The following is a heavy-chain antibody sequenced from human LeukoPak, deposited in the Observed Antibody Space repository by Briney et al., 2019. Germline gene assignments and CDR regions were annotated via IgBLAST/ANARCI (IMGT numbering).Heavy chain of an antibody. D-gene: IGHD1-26*01. CDR2: IFDSGIT. J-gene: IGHJ4*02. CDR1: GTSVSGGNFY. V-gene: IGHV4-61*01. Sequence: SETLSLTCTVSGTSVSGGNFYWTWIRQTPGEGLEWIGYIFDSGITHYNPSLKSRVTISIDTSNNQFSLKLTSVTPADTALYYCARGAGSYYFAFWGQGTLVIVSS. CDR3: ARGAGSYYFAF.